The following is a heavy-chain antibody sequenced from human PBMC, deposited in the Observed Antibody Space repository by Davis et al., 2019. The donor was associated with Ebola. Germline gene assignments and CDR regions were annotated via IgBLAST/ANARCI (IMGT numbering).Heavy chain of an antibody. CDR1: GFTFSSYG. CDR3: ARDRGTTVNRGGAYYFDY. CDR2: IWYDGSNK. D-gene: IGHD4-17*01. V-gene: IGHV3-33*01. J-gene: IGHJ4*02. Sequence: GGSLRLSCAASGFTFSSYGMHWVRQAPGKGLEWVAVIWYDGSNKYYADSVKGRFTISRDNSKNTLYLQMNSLRAEDTAVYYCARDRGTTVNRGGAYYFDYWGQGTLVTSSS.